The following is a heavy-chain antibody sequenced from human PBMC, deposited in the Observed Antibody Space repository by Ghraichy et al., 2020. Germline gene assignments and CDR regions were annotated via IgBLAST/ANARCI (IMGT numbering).Heavy chain of an antibody. CDR1: GDSISSGDYF. CDR3: ARARNSSGYYPVGY. V-gene: IGHV4-30-4*08. CDR2: IYKSGST. J-gene: IGHJ4*02. Sequence: LSLPCTVSGDSISSGDYFWGWVRQLPGTGLEWIGYIYKSGSTYYHPSLKSRLTISIDASKNQFSLKLNSVTATDTAVYYCARARNSSGYYPVGYWGQGTLVTVSS. D-gene: IGHD3-22*01.